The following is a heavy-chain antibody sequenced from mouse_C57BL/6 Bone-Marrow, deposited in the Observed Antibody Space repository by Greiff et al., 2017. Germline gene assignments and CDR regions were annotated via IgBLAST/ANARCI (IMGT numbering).Heavy chain of an antibody. Sequence: EVKLVESGGGLVQPGGSLSLSCAASGFTFTDYYMSWVRQPPGKALEWLGFIRNKANGYTTEYSASVKGRFTISRANSQSILYLQMNALRAEDSATYYCARFYDYAWFAYWGQGTLVTVSA. J-gene: IGHJ3*01. CDR3: ARFYDYAWFAY. CDR1: GFTFTDYY. D-gene: IGHD2-4*01. V-gene: IGHV7-3*01. CDR2: IRNKANGYTT.